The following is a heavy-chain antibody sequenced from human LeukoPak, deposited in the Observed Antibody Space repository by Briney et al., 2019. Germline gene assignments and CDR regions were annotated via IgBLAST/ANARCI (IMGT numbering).Heavy chain of an antibody. J-gene: IGHJ2*01. CDR3: AKAIAAPVWYFDL. V-gene: IGHV3-30*18. CDR1: GFTFSSYG. CDR2: MSYDGSDK. Sequence: GGSLRLSCAASGFTFSSYGMHWVRQAPGRGLEWVAVMSYDGSDKYYADSVKGRFTISRDNSKNTLYLQMNSLRVEDTAVYYCAKAIAAPVWYFDLWGRGTLVTVSS. D-gene: IGHD6-13*01.